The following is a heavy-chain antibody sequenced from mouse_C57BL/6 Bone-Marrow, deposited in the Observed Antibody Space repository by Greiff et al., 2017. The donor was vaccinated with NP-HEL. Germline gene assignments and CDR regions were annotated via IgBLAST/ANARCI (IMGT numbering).Heavy chain of an antibody. CDR3: ASGSSYGFAY. J-gene: IGHJ3*01. CDR1: GFTFSDYG. D-gene: IGHD1-1*01. V-gene: IGHV5-17*01. Sequence: EVKLMESGGGLVKPGGSLKLSCAASGFTFSDYGMHWVRQAPEKGLEWVAYISSGSSTIYYADTVKGRFTISRDNAKNTLFLQMTSLRSEDTAMYYCASGSSYGFAYWGQGTLVTVSA. CDR2: ISSGSSTI.